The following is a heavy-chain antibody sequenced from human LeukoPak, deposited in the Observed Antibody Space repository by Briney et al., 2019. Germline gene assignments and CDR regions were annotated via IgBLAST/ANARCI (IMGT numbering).Heavy chain of an antibody. CDR1: GFTFSSYA. Sequence: PGGSLRLSCAASGFTFSSYAMHWVRQAPGKGLEWVAVISYDGSNKYYADSVKGRFTISRDNSKNTLYLQMNSLRAEDTAVYYCVRYCNGGSCYRAAFDVWGPGTTVTVSS. J-gene: IGHJ3*01. V-gene: IGHV3-30*04. CDR2: ISYDGSNK. CDR3: VRYCNGGSCYRAAFDV. D-gene: IGHD2-15*01.